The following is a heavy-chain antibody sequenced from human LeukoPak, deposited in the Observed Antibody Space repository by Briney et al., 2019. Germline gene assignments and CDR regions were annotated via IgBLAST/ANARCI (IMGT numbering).Heavy chain of an antibody. V-gene: IGHV1-69*04. CDR3: ARGPGRGYYFDY. CDR1: GGTFSSYA. J-gene: IGHJ4*02. Sequence: SVKVSCKASGGTFSSYAISWVRQAPGQGLEWMGRIIPILGIANYAQKFQGRVTITADKSTSTAYMELSSLRSEDTAVYYCARGPGRGYYFDYWGQGALVTVSS. CDR2: IIPILGIA.